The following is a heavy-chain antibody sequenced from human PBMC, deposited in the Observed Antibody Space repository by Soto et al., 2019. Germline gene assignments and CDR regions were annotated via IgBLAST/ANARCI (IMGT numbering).Heavy chain of an antibody. D-gene: IGHD2-15*01. CDR1: GGSISSGDYY. CDR2: IYYSGST. V-gene: IGHV4-30-4*01. Sequence: QVQLQESGPGLVKPSQTLSLTCTVSGGSISSGDYYWSWIRQPPGKGLELIGYIYYSGSTYSNPSLKSRVTRSVDTSKHQFSLKLSSVTAADTAVYYCARSVVVAATPDWFDPWGQGTLVTVSS. CDR3: ARSVVVAATPDWFDP. J-gene: IGHJ5*02.